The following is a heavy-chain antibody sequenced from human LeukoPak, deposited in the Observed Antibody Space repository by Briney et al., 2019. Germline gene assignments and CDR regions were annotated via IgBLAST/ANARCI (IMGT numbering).Heavy chain of an antibody. CDR3: ARDGGTGWAFDI. V-gene: IGHV4-4*07. Sequence: SETLSLTCTVSGGSISIYTRSRIRQTAGKGLAWIGRLYATGSSSYNPSRKSRVTMSVDTSKNQFSLRLTSVTAADTAVYYCARDGGTGWAFDIWGQGTLVTVSS. J-gene: IGHJ3*02. CDR2: LYATGSS. D-gene: IGHD2-15*01. CDR1: GGSISIYT.